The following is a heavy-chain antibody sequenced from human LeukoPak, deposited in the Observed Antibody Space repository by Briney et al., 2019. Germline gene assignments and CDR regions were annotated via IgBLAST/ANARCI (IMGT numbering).Heavy chain of an antibody. J-gene: IGHJ4*02. V-gene: IGHV3-48*01. D-gene: IGHD2-2*01. Sequence: PGGSLRLSCAASGFIFSDYGMNWGRQVPGKGLEGVSFISSLSRSTFYADSLKGRFTISRDSAKNSLDLQMTSLRAEDTAVYYCARGGDCTATTCYALSAFDYWGQGTLVTVSS. CDR3: ARGGDCTATTCYALSAFDY. CDR2: ISSLSRST. CDR1: GFIFSDYG.